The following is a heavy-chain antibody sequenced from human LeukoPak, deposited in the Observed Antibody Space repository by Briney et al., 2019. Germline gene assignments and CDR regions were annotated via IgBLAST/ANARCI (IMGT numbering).Heavy chain of an antibody. CDR1: GYTFTGYY. Sequence: ASVKVSCKASGYTFTGYYMHWVRQAPGQGLEWMGRINPNSGGTNYAQNFQGRVTMTRDTSTSTAYMELSRLTSDDTAVYYCARAAGSSSSPNPFDYWDQGTLVTVSS. J-gene: IGHJ4*02. CDR2: INPNSGGT. CDR3: ARAAGSSSSPNPFDY. V-gene: IGHV1-2*06. D-gene: IGHD6-6*01.